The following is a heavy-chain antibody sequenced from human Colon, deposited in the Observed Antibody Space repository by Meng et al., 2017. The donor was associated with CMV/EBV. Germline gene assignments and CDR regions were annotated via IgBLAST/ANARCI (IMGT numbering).Heavy chain of an antibody. CDR2: INPNSGGT. CDR1: GYTFTGYY. D-gene: IGHD6-19*01. J-gene: IGHJ5*02. Sequence: QVQLVQSGAEVKKPGASVKVSCKASGYTFTGYYMHWVRQAPGQGLEWMGWINPNSGGTNYKEKFQGRVTMTRDTSISTAYMELSGLTSDDTAVYYCARDSNSLAVSAANWFDPWGQGTLVTVSS. CDR3: ARDSNSLAVSAANWFDP. V-gene: IGHV1-2*02.